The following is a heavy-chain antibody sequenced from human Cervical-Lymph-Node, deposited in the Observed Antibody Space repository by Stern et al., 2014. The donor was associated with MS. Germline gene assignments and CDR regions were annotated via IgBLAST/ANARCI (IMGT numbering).Heavy chain of an antibody. CDR3: ARHVSGSYRIDAFDI. D-gene: IGHD1-26*01. Sequence: VQLVESGPGLVKPSETLSLTCTVSGGSISSYYWSWIRQPPGKGLEWIGYIYYSGSTNYNPSLKSRVTISVDTSKTQFSLKLSCVTAADTAVYYCARHVSGSYRIDAFDIWGQGTMVTVSS. V-gene: IGHV4-59*08. CDR2: IYYSGST. J-gene: IGHJ3*02. CDR1: GGSISSYY.